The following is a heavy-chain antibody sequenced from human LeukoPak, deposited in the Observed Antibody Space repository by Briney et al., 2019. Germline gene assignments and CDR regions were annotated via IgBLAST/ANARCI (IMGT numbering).Heavy chain of an antibody. V-gene: IGHV1-2*02. Sequence: ASVKVSCKASGYTFTGYYMHWVRQAPGQGLEWMGWINPNSGGTNYAQKFQGRVTTTRDTSISTAYMELSRLRPDDTAVYYCARDDRYYYDSSGYYSYFDYWGQGTLVTVSS. D-gene: IGHD3-22*01. CDR1: GYTFTGYY. J-gene: IGHJ4*02. CDR3: ARDDRYYYDSSGYYSYFDY. CDR2: INPNSGGT.